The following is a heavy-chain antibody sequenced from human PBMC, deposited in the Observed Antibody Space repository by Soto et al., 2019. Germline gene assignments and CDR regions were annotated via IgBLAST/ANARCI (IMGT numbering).Heavy chain of an antibody. CDR3: ARGGSSSYYYGMDV. Sequence: GASVKVSCKASGYTFTSYGISWVRQAPGQGLQWMGWIAPYIGKTNYAQDLQGRVTMATDTSTTTAYMEVGGLTSDDTATYYCARGGSSSYYYGMDVWGQGTTVTVSS. J-gene: IGHJ6*02. CDR2: IAPYIGKT. CDR1: GYTFTSYG. V-gene: IGHV1-18*04. D-gene: IGHD6-6*01.